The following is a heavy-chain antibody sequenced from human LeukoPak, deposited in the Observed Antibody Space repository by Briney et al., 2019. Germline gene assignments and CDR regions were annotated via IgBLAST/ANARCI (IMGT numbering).Heavy chain of an antibody. CDR3: ARVLAMVRGAPFDY. V-gene: IGHV7-4-1*02. CDR1: GYTFTSYG. Sequence: GASVKVSCTASGYTFTSYGMNWVRQAPGQGLEWMGWINTNTGNPTYAQGFTGRFVFSLDTSVSTAYLQITSLKAEDTAVYYCARVLAMVRGAPFDYWGQGTLVTVSS. D-gene: IGHD3-10*01. CDR2: INTNTGNP. J-gene: IGHJ4*02.